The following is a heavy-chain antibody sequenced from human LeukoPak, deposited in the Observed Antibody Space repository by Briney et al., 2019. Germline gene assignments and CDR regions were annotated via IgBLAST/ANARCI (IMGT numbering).Heavy chain of an antibody. Sequence: ASVKVSCKDSGYTFTSYAMNWVRQAPGQELEWMGWINTNTGNPSYAQGFTGRFVCSLDTSVSTAYLQIRSLKAEDTAVYYCARLRGPNCSGGSCYDYWGQGTLVTVSS. CDR2: INTNTGNP. V-gene: IGHV7-4-1*02. D-gene: IGHD2-15*01. CDR3: ARLRGPNCSGGSCYDY. J-gene: IGHJ4*02. CDR1: GYTFTSYA.